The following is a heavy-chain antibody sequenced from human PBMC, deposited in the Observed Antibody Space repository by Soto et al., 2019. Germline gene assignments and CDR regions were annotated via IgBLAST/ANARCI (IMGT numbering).Heavy chain of an antibody. J-gene: IGHJ6*02. CDR3: ARRYGTSMDV. CDR1: GGSISSYY. Sequence: QVQLQESGPGLVKPSETLSLTCTVSGGSISSYYWSWIRQPPGKGLQWIGYIYYSGSTNYNPALKSRVTISVDTSKNQFSLKLSSVTAAAAAVYYCARRYGTSMDVWGQGTTVTVSS. D-gene: IGHD5-18*01. V-gene: IGHV4-59*01. CDR2: IYYSGST.